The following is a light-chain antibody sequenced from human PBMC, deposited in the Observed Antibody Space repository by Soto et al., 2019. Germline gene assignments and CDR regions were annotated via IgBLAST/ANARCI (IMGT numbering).Light chain of an antibody. Sequence: EIVMTQSPATLCVSPGERATLSCRASRSVSRNLAWYQQKPGQPPRLLMHGASTRATGVPARFSGSGSGTEFTLTISSLQSEDFAVYYCLQYNIWPPWTFGQGTKV. V-gene: IGKV3-15*01. CDR1: RSVSRN. J-gene: IGKJ1*01. CDR2: GAS. CDR3: LQYNIWPPWT.